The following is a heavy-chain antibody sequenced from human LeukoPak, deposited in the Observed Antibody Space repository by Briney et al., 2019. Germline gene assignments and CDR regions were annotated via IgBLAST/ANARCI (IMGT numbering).Heavy chain of an antibody. J-gene: IGHJ6*03. CDR1: GYTFTSYG. D-gene: IGHD3-3*01. V-gene: IGHV1-18*01. Sequence: ASVKVPCKASGYTFTSYGISWVRQAPGQGLEWMGWISAYNGNTNYAQKLQGSVTMTTDTSTSTAYMELRSLRSDDTAVYYCARVVGTPYYDFWSGSYYMDVWGKGTTVTVSS. CDR2: ISAYNGNT. CDR3: ARVVGTPYYDFWSGSYYMDV.